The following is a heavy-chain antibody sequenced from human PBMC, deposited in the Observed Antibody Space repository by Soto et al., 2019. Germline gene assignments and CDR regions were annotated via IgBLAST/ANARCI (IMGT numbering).Heavy chain of an antibody. CDR1: GFTFSSYG. D-gene: IGHD2-2*01. Sequence: GGSLRLSCVGSGFTFSSYGMHWVRQAPGKGLECVAVISDTGSSHYYAASVEGRFTTSRENSKTTLSLHMDRLRVEDTAVYYCARARGGDCPDNSCYFGADYWGQGTPVTVSS. V-gene: IGHV3-30*03. CDR2: ISDTGSSH. J-gene: IGHJ4*02. CDR3: ARARGGDCPDNSCYFGADY.